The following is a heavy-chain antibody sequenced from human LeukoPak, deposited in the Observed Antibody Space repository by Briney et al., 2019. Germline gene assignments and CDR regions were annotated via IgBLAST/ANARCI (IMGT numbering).Heavy chain of an antibody. CDR2: INPNSGAT. V-gene: IGHV1-2*02. Sequence: ASVKVSCKASGYTFTGYYIHWVRQAPGQGLEWMGWINPNSGATNYAQKFRGSVTMTRDTSISTAYMELTRLTSDDTAVYYCARDLRYTTGWGQGTLVTVSS. J-gene: IGHJ4*02. D-gene: IGHD1-1*01. CDR3: ARDLRYTTG. CDR1: GYTFTGYY.